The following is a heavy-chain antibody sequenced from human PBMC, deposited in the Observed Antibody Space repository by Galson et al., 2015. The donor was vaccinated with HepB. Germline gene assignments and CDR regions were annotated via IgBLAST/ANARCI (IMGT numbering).Heavy chain of an antibody. Sequence: SLRLSCAASGFTFSKYWIHWVRQAPGKGLVWVSRINDDGSSTTYEDSVKGRFTISRDNAKNTLYLQMNSLRAEDTAVYYCARGQGQAFDIWGQGTMVIVSS. J-gene: IGHJ3*02. V-gene: IGHV3-74*03. CDR1: GFTFSKYW. CDR3: ARGQGQAFDI. CDR2: INDDGSST.